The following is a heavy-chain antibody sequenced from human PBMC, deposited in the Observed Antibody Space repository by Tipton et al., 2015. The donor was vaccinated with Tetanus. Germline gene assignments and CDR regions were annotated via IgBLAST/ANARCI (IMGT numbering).Heavy chain of an antibody. J-gene: IGHJ3*02. CDR1: GDSVSSNSAA. CDR2: TYYRSKWNN. Sequence: VKPSQTLSLTCAISGDSVSSNSAAWNWIRQSPSRGLEWLGRTYYRSKWNNEYAVSVKSRLTINPDTSKNQVSLQLNSVTPDDTAVDFCARGERGAFDIWGQGTLVTVSS. CDR3: ARGERGAFDI. V-gene: IGHV6-1*01.